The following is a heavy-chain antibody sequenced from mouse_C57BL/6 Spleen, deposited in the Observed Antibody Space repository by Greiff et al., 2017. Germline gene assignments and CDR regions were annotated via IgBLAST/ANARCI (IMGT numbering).Heavy chain of an antibody. CDR2: ISDGGSYT. CDR1: GFTFSSYA. D-gene: IGHD3-2*02. CDR3: ARARTAQATLYYFDY. V-gene: IGHV5-4*01. Sequence: EVQVVESGGGLVKPGGSLKLSCAASGFTFSSYAMSWVRQTPEKRLEWVATISDGGSYTYNPDNVKGRFTISRDNAKNNLYLQMSHLKSEDTAMYYCARARTAQATLYYFDYWGQGTTLTVSS. J-gene: IGHJ2*01.